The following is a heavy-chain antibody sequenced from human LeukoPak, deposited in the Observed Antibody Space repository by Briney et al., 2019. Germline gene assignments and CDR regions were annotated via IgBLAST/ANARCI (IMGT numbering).Heavy chain of an antibody. CDR1: GFTFSTYT. Sequence: GGSLRLSCAASGFTFSTYTMTWVRQAPGKGLEWVSGINTGGGTTYYADSVKGRFTISRDNSQNTLYLQMNSLRAEDTAVYYCARDPGDIVVVPAANAHYWGQGTLVTVSS. J-gene: IGHJ4*02. V-gene: IGHV3-23*01. CDR2: INTGGGTT. CDR3: ARDPGDIVVVPAANAHY. D-gene: IGHD2-2*01.